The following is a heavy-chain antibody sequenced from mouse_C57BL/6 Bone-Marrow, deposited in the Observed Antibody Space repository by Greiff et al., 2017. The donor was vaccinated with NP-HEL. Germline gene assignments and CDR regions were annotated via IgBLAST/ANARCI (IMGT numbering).Heavy chain of an antibody. CDR3: ARENWAWFAY. CDR2: IYPRSGNT. CDR1: GYTFTSYG. J-gene: IGHJ3*01. D-gene: IGHD4-1*01. Sequence: VQVVESGAELARPGASVKLSCKASGYTFTSYGISWVKQRTGQGLEWIGEIYPRSGNTYYNEKFKGKATLTADKSSSTAYMELRSLTSEDSAVYFCARENWAWFAYWGQGTLVTVSA. V-gene: IGHV1-81*01.